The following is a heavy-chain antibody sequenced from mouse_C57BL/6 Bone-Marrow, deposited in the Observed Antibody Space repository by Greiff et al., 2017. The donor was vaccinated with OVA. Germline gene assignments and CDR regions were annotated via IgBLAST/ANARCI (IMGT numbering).Heavy chain of an antibody. CDR3: AREDLGGWLRRDPFAY. CDR2: IDPEDGEP. D-gene: IGHD2-2*01. V-gene: IGHV14-2*01. CDR1: GFNIKDYY. J-gene: IGHJ3*01. Sequence: VQLLQSGAELVKPGASVKLSCTASGFNIKDYYMHWVKQRTEQGLEWIGRIDPEDGEPKYAPKFQGKATITADTSSNKDYLQLSSLTSEDTAVYYCAREDLGGWLRRDPFAYWGQGTLVTVSA.